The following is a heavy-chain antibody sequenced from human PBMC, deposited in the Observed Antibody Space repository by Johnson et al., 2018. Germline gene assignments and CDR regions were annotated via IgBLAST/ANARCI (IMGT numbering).Heavy chain of an antibody. CDR3: AKAAGTSTWYFDL. CDR2: IRVNDDRA. D-gene: IGHD1-14*01. V-gene: IGHV3-23*04. CDR1: GFTLTSYA. J-gene: IGHJ2*01. Sequence: VQLVQSGGGLVQPGGSXRLSCAASGFTLTSYAMSWVRQAPGKGLEWVSAIRVNDDRASYADSVQGRFPLSRDNSKNTLYLHMNSLRAEDTAIYYCAKAAGTSTWYFDLWGRGTLVTVSS.